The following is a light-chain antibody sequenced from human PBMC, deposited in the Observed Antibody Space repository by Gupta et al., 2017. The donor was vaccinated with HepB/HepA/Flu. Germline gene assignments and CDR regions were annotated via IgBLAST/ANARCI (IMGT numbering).Light chain of an antibody. J-gene: IGLJ2*01. CDR3: CSYAGSVV. V-gene: IGLV2-23*02. CDR1: SSDVGSYNL. CDR2: EVS. Sequence: QSALTQPASVSVSPGQSITISCTGTSSDVGSYNLVSWYQQHPGKAPKLMIYEVSKRPSGVSNRFSGSKSGNTASLTISGLQAEDEADYYCCSYAGSVVFGGGTKLTVL.